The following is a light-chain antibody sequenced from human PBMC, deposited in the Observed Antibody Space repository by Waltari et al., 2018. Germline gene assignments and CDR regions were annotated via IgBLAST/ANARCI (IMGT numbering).Light chain of an antibody. CDR2: INSDGSH. CDR1: SGHSSNV. J-gene: IGLJ3*02. Sequence: QLVLTQSPSASASLGASVKLTCTLSSGHSSNVIAWHQQQPEKGPRYLMKINSDGSHSKGDETPDRFSGSSSGAERYRTIASLHAEDEADYYCQTGGHGTWVFGGGTKLTVL. V-gene: IGLV4-69*01. CDR3: QTGGHGTWV.